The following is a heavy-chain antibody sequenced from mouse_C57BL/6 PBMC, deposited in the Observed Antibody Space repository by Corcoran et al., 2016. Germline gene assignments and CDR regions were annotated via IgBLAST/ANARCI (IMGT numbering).Heavy chain of an antibody. CDR3: ARDYYYGSSYAMDY. CDR1: GYTFTTYG. V-gene: IGHV9-3*01. D-gene: IGHD1-1*01. CDR2: ISTYSGVP. J-gene: IGHJ4*01. Sequence: QIQLVQSGPELKKPGETVKISCKASGYTFTTYGMSWVKQAPGKGLKWMGWISTYSGVPTYADDFKGRFAFSLETSASTAYLQINNLKNEDTATYFCARDYYYGSSYAMDYWGQGTSVTVSS.